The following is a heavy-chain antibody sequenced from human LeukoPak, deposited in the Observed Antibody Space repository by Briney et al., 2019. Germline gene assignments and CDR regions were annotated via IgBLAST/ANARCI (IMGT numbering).Heavy chain of an antibody. V-gene: IGHV1-24*01. CDR1: GYTLTKLS. J-gene: IGHJ5*02. CDR3: ATGRTIFGGGGRWFDP. D-gene: IGHD3-3*01. Sequence: GASVKVSCKVSGYTLTKLSMHWVRQAPGKGLEWMGGFDPEDGETIYAQKFQGRVTMTEDTSTDTAYMELSSLRSEDTAVYYCATGRTIFGGGGRWFDPWGQGTLVTVSS. CDR2: FDPEDGET.